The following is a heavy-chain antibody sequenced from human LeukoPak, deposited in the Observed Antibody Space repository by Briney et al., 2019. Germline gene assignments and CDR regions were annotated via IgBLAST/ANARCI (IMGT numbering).Heavy chain of an antibody. J-gene: IGHJ5*02. CDR1: GGSISSYY. Sequence: PSETLSLTCTVSGGSISSYYWSWIRQPPGKGLEWIGYIYYSGSTNYNPSLESRVTISVDTSKNQFSLKLSSVTAADTAVYYCARLTLNWFDPRGQGTLVTVSS. V-gene: IGHV4-59*01. CDR2: IYYSGST. D-gene: IGHD3-9*01. CDR3: ARLTLNWFDP.